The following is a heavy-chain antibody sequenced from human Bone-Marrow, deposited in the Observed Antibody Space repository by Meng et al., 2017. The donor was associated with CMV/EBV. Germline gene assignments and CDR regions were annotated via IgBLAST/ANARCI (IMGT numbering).Heavy chain of an antibody. J-gene: IGHJ4*02. CDR1: TAC. CDR2: MQRKSDGGTT. D-gene: IGHD3-9*01. CDR3: TTGWYLDILTGSNQNFDY. V-gene: IGHV3-15*01. Sequence: TACMSWVRQAPGTGLEWLARMQRKSDGGTTEYGVPVKDRITISRDDSKNTLYLQINSLKSEDTAVYYCTTGWYLDILTGSNQNFDYWGQGTLVTVSS.